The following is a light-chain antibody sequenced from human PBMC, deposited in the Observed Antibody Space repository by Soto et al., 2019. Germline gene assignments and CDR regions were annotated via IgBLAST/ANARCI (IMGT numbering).Light chain of an antibody. CDR3: WSYAGSGTYV. CDR2: EAS. J-gene: IGLJ1*01. CDR1: SSDVGTYNL. V-gene: IGLV2-23*01. Sequence: SALTQPASVSGSPGQSITISCTGTSSDVGTYNLVSWYQQHPGQAPRVIIFEASKRPSGVSNRFSGSQSGDTASLTISGLQAEDETDYYCWSYAGSGTYVFGSGTKLTVL.